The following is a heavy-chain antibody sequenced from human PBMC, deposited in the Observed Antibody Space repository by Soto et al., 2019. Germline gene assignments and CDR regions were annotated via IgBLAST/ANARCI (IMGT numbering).Heavy chain of an antibody. V-gene: IGHV4-61*01. CDR2: IYYSGST. J-gene: IGHJ4*02. D-gene: IGHD3-10*01. CDR1: GGSVSSGSYY. Sequence: QVQLQESGPGLVKPSETLSLTCTVSGGSVSSGSYYWSWIRQPPGKGLEWIGYIYYSGSTNYNPSLKSRVTISVDTSKNPFSLKLSSVTAADTAVYYCANHYYGSGSYYNGGDYFDYWGQGTLVTVSS. CDR3: ANHYYGSGSYYNGGDYFDY.